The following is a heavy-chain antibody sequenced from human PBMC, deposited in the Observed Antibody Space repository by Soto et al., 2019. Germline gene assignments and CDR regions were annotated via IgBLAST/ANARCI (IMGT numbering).Heavy chain of an antibody. J-gene: IGHJ4*02. CDR3: ARDQVYCGGDCFLD. CDR2: IFNSGDT. D-gene: IGHD2-21*02. CDR1: GDSVSGTNYF. V-gene: IGHV4-61*01. Sequence: SETLSLTCTVSGDSVSGTNYFWSWIRQSPGKGLEWIGYIFNSGDTNYNPSFKSRVTISADTSRNQFSLKLTSVTAADTAVYFCARDQVYCGGDCFLDWGQGTRVTVSS.